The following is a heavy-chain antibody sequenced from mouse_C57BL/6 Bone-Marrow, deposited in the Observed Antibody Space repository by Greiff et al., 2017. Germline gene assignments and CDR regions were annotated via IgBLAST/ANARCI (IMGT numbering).Heavy chain of an antibody. Sequence: QVQLQQSGAELARPGASVKLSCKASGYTFTSYGISWVKQSTGQGLEWIGEIYPRSGNTYYNEKFKGKATLTADKSSSTAYMELRSLTSEDSAVYFCARSGGWLLRDFDYWGQGTTLTVSA. CDR1: GYTFTSYG. J-gene: IGHJ2*01. CDR3: ARSGGWLLRDFDY. D-gene: IGHD2-3*01. V-gene: IGHV1-81*01. CDR2: IYPRSGNT.